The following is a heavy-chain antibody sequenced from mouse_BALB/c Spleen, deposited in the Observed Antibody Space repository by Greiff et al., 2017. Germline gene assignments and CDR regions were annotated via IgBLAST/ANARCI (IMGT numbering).Heavy chain of an antibody. J-gene: IGHJ4*01. D-gene: IGHD2-4*01. CDR1: GYAFTNYL. Sequence: QVQLQQSGAELVRPGTSVKVSCKASGYAFTNYLIEWVKQRPGQGLEWIGVINPGSGGTNYNEKFKGKATLTADKSSSTAYMQLSSLTSDDSAVYFCARRGSTMITTAMDYWGQGTSVTVSS. CDR2: INPGSGGT. CDR3: ARRGSTMITTAMDY. V-gene: IGHV1-54*03.